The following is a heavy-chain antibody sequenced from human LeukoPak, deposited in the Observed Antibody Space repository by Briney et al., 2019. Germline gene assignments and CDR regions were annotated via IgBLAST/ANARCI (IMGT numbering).Heavy chain of an antibody. Sequence: ASVKVSCKASGYTFTSYYMHWVRQAPGQGLEWMGIINPSGGSTSYAQKFQGRVTMTRDTSTSTVYMELSSLRSEDTAVYYCARGGLRFLEWLLHYYYYGMDVWGQGTTVTVSS. CDR2: INPSGGST. CDR3: ARGGLRFLEWLLHYYYYGMDV. V-gene: IGHV1-46*01. J-gene: IGHJ6*02. CDR1: GYTFTSYY. D-gene: IGHD3-3*01.